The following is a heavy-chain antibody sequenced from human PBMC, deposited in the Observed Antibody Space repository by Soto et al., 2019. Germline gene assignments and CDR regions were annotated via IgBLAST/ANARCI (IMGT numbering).Heavy chain of an antibody. J-gene: IGHJ6*02. CDR3: ARGELELLSYYYYGMDV. CDR1: VGSVSSGSYY. V-gene: IGHV4-61*01. Sequence: SETLSLTCTVSVGSVSSGSYYWSSIRQPPGKGLEWIGYIYYSGSTNYNPSLKSRVTISVDTSKNQFSLKLSSVTAADTAVYYCARGELELLSYYYYGMDVWGQGTTVTVSS. D-gene: IGHD1-7*01. CDR2: IYYSGST.